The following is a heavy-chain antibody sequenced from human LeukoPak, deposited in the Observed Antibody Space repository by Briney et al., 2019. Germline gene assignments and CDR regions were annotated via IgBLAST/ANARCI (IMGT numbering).Heavy chain of an antibody. D-gene: IGHD3-9*01. V-gene: IGHV1-18*01. Sequence: ASVKVFCKASGYTFTSYGISWVRQAPGQGLEWMGWLSAYNGNTNYAQKLQGRVTMTTDTSTSTAYMELRSLRSDDTAVYYCARVNDILTGYYFFDPWGQGTLVTVSS. CDR1: GYTFTSYG. CDR3: ARVNDILTGYYFFDP. J-gene: IGHJ5*02. CDR2: LSAYNGNT.